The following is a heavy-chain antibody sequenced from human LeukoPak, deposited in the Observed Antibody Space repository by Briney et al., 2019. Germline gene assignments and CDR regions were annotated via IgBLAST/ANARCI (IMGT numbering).Heavy chain of an antibody. CDR2: IYYSGST. CDR1: GGSISSSSYY. V-gene: IGHV4-39*01. D-gene: IGHD3-22*01. J-gene: IGHJ6*03. CDR3: ARLGPTYYYDSSGYPDYYYYYMDV. Sequence: ETLSLTCTVSGGSISSSSYYWGWIRQPPGKGLEWIGSIYYSGSTYYNPSLKSRVTISVDTSKNQFSLKLSSVTAADTAVYYCARLGPTYYYDSSGYPDYYYYYMDVWGKGTTVTVSS.